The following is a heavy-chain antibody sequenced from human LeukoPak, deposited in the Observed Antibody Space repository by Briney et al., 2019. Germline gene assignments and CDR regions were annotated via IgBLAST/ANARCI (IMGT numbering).Heavy chain of an antibody. V-gene: IGHV3-48*03. CDR1: GFTFSTSD. CDR3: ARTKWQLPWA. Sequence: GGSLRLSYAASGFTFSTSDMNWIRQAPGKGLEWVSHISSSGSTITYADSVKGRFTVSRVNTKNSLYLQMNSLRADDTAIYYCARTKWQLPWAWGQGTLVTVSS. J-gene: IGHJ1*01. CDR2: ISSSGSTI. D-gene: IGHD1-26*01.